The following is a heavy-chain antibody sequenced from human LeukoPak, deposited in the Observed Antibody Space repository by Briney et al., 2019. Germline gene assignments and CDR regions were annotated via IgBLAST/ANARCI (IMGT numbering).Heavy chain of an antibody. V-gene: IGHV3-7*03. D-gene: IGHD1-1*01. CDR1: GLTFSSDW. CDR2: IKEDGSRR. CDR3: ATHWRGR. J-gene: IGHJ4*02. Sequence: GGSLRLSCVGSGLTFSSDWMHWVRQAPGKGPEWVANIKEDGSRRYYSESVRGRFTISRDNSENSLYLQMNSLRAEDTAVYYCATHWRGRWGQGTLVTVSS.